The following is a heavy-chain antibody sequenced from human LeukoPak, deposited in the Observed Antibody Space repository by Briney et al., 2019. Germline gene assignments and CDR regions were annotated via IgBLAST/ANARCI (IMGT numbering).Heavy chain of an antibody. D-gene: IGHD1-1*01. V-gene: IGHV1-8*02. CDR3: ARGPQLGL. Sequence: ASVKVSCKASGYTFTGYYMHWVRQAPGQGLEWMGWINPNSGNTGYAQKFQGRVTMTRNTSISTAYMELSSLRSEDTAVYYCARGPQLGLWGQGTLVTVSS. CDR1: GYTFTGYY. CDR2: INPNSGNT. J-gene: IGHJ4*02.